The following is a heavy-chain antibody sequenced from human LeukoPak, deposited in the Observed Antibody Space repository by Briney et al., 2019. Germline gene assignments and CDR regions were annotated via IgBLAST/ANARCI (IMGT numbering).Heavy chain of an antibody. CDR1: GFTFRSYP. CDR3: ARVVDGVTGADY. CDR2: ISGSGEYV. J-gene: IGHJ4*02. V-gene: IGHV3-21*05. Sequence: GGSLRLSCAASGFTFRSYPMIWVRQAPGKGLECVSYISGSGEYVKYADSVKGRFTISRDNGRNSIFLQMSSLRVDDTAVYYCARVVDGVTGADYWSQGALVIVSS. D-gene: IGHD3-9*01.